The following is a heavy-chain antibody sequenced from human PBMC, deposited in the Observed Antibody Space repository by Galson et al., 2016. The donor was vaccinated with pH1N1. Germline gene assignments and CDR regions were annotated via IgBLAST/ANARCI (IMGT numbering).Heavy chain of an antibody. CDR2: FHTSGST. CDR1: GVSVNSPTYY. Sequence: TLSLTCTVSGVSVNSPTYYWSWIRQPAGKGLEWIGRFHTSGSTNYKPSLNSRVTISLDASNNQFSLKLTSVTAADTAVYYCAREADSSDSTGYYYKTFYYWGQGILVTVSS. J-gene: IGHJ4*02. V-gene: IGHV4-61*02. D-gene: IGHD3-22*01. CDR3: AREADSSDSTGYYYKTFYY.